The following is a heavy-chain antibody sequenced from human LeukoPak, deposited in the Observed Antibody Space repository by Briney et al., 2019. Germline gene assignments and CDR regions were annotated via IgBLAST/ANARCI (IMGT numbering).Heavy chain of an antibody. V-gene: IGHV1-2*02. D-gene: IGHD5-12*01. Sequence: GASVKVSCKAAGYTFTVYYMHWVRQAPGQGLEWMGWINPNSGGTNYAQKFQGRVTMTRDTSISTAYMELSRLRSDDTAVYYCARDKVVATIDAGAGYYYYYYMDVWGKGTTVTVSS. CDR2: INPNSGGT. CDR1: GYTFTVYY. CDR3: ARDKVVATIDAGAGYYYYYYMDV. J-gene: IGHJ6*03.